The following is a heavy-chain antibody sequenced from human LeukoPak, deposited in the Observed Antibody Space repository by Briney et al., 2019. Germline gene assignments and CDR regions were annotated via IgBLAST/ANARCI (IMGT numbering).Heavy chain of an antibody. V-gene: IGHV3-64D*06. D-gene: IGHD6-13*01. CDR3: VRGVDYSSSWRWFDP. Sequence: PGGSLRLSCSASGFTFNSYAMHWVRQAPGKGLQHVSAISSSGGNTYYADSVRGRFSISRDNSKNTLSLQMSSLRGEDTAVYYCVRGVDYSSSWRWFDPWGQGTLVTVSS. J-gene: IGHJ5*02. CDR2: ISSSGGNT. CDR1: GFTFNSYA.